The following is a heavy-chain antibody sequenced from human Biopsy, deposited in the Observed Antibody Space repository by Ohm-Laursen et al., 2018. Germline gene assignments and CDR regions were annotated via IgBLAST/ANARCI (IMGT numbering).Heavy chain of an antibody. V-gene: IGHV3-33*01. J-gene: IGHJ5*02. CDR3: ARGIVEVPTSTRWFDP. CDR1: GFTFKNDN. CDR2: IYNDGINE. D-gene: IGHD2-2*01. Sequence: SLRLSCAASGFTFKNDNMHWVRQAPGKGLEWVAAIYNDGINEYYADSVKGRFTISRDNAKSTLYLQMNSLTAEDAAVYYCARGIVEVPTSTRWFDPWGHGTLVSVSS.